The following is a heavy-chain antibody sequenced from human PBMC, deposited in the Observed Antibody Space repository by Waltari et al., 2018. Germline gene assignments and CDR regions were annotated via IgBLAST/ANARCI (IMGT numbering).Heavy chain of an antibody. D-gene: IGHD4-17*01. Sequence: EVQLVESGGGLVQPGGSLRLSCAASGFTFSNYWMHWVRQAPGKGLVWGASIDADGRSTSYADAVQGRFTISRDNAKNTLYLQMSSLRAEDTAVYYCAILRSTNYGANSPWFDPWGQGTLVTVSS. CDR3: AILRSTNYGANSPWFDP. V-gene: IGHV3-74*01. J-gene: IGHJ5*02. CDR2: IDADGRST. CDR1: GFTFSNYW.